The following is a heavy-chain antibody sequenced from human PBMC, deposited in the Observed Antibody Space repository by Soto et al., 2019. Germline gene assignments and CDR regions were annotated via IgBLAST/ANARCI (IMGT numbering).Heavy chain of an antibody. Sequence: PSETLSLTCAVYDGSFSGYYWSWIRQPPGKGLEWIGEINHSGSTNYNPSLKSRVTISVDTSKNQFSLKLSSVTAADTAVYYCARDRYSYYDILTGPYPDDYYYGMDVWGQGTTVTVSS. CDR1: DGSFSGYY. CDR3: ARDRYSYYDILTGPYPDDYYYGMDV. V-gene: IGHV4-34*01. J-gene: IGHJ6*02. CDR2: INHSGST. D-gene: IGHD3-9*01.